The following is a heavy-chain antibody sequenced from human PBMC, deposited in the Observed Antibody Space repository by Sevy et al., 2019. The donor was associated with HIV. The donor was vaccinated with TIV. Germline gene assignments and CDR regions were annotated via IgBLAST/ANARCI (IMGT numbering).Heavy chain of an antibody. CDR1: GFTFSSYS. D-gene: IGHD3-16*01. J-gene: IGHJ6*02. CDR2: ISSSSSYI. Sequence: GGSLRLSCAASGFTFSSYSMNWVRQAPGKGLEWVSSISSSSSYIYYADSVKGRFTISGDNAKNSLYLQMNSLRAEDTAVYYCARDVRNDFGGRENYYYYYGMDVWGQGTTVTVSS. CDR3: ARDVRNDFGGRENYYYYYGMDV. V-gene: IGHV3-21*01.